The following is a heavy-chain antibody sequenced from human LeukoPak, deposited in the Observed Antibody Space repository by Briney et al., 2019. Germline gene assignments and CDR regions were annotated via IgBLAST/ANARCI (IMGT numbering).Heavy chain of an antibody. J-gene: IGHJ4*02. D-gene: IGHD4/OR15-4a*01. V-gene: IGHV3-33*08. CDR1: GFTFRNHG. CDR2: IWYDGSNA. Sequence: PGASLRLSCAASGFTFRNHGMHWVRQAPGKGLEWVAIIWYDGSNAYYADSVKGRFTVSRDNSKKVLYLQMNSLRVEDTAVYYCARDRGAGKYYDYWGQGTQVTVSS. CDR3: ARDRGAGKYYDY.